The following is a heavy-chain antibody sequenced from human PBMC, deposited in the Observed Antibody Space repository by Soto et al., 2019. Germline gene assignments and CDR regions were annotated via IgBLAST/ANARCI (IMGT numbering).Heavy chain of an antibody. V-gene: IGHV4-34*01. Sequence: SETLSLTCAVYGGSFSGYYWSWIRQPPGKGLEWIGEINHSGSTNYNPSLKSRVTISVDTSKNQFSLKLSSVTAADTAVYYCARGISWSGWYHFNWFDPWGQGTLVTVSS. CDR2: INHSGST. CDR1: GGSFSGYY. CDR3: ARGISWSGWYHFNWFDP. D-gene: IGHD6-19*01. J-gene: IGHJ5*02.